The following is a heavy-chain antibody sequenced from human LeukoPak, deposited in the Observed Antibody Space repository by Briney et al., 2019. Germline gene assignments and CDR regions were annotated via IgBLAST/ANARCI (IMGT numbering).Heavy chain of an antibody. CDR2: IYYSGST. D-gene: IGHD2-2*01. Sequence: SETLSLTCTVSGGSISSYYWSWIRQPPGKGLEWIGYIYYSGSTNYNPSLKSRVTISVDTSKNQFSLKLSSVTAADTAVYYCARGHIVVVPAASTYFDYWGQGTLVTVSS. CDR1: GGSISSYY. CDR3: ARGHIVVVPAASTYFDY. V-gene: IGHV4-59*08. J-gene: IGHJ4*02.